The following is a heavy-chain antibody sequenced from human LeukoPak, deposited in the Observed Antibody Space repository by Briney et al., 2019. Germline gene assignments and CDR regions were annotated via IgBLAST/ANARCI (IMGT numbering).Heavy chain of an antibody. CDR1: GFTFSNYR. CDR2: ISSSSIYI. V-gene: IGHV3-21*01. D-gene: IGHD5-24*01. Sequence: GGALTLSCAASGFTFSNYRMNWVRQAPGKGLEWVSSISSSSIYIYYADSLKGRFTISRDNAKNSLYLQMNSLRAEDTAVYYCARGRDGYNLVDAFDIWGQGIMVTVSS. CDR3: ARGRDGYNLVDAFDI. J-gene: IGHJ3*02.